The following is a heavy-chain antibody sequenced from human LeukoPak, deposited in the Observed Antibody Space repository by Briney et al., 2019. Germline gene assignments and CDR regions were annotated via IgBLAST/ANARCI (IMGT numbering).Heavy chain of an antibody. V-gene: IGHV4-59*01. J-gene: IGHJ6*02. CDR1: GGSFSGYY. CDR3: ARDSTGASGVYGMDV. CDR2: IYYSGST. D-gene: IGHD1-1*01. Sequence: PSETLSLTCAVYGGSFSGYYWSWIRQPPGKGLEWIGYIYYSGSTNYNPSLKSRVTISVDTSKNQFSLKLSSVTAADTAVYYCARDSTGASGVYGMDVWGQGTTVTVSS.